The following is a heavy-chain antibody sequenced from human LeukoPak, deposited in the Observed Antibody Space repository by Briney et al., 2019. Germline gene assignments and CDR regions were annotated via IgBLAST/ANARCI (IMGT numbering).Heavy chain of an antibody. J-gene: IGHJ3*02. D-gene: IGHD2-15*01. CDR2: IFYSGRT. CDR3: ARKPVVAVAFDI. CDR1: GGSISSSTYY. Sequence: PSETLSLTCTVSGGSISSSTYYWGWIRQPPGKGLEWIGSIFYSGRTYYNPSLKSRVTMSVDTSKNQFSLKLSSVTAADTAVYYCARKPVVAVAFDIWGQGTMVTVSS. V-gene: IGHV4-39*07.